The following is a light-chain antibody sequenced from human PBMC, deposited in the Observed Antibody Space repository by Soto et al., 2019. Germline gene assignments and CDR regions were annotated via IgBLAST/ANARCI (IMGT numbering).Light chain of an antibody. CDR3: CSYAGSSTLV. CDR1: SSDVGSYNL. V-gene: IGLV2-23*01. CDR2: EGS. J-gene: IGLJ2*01. Sequence: QSVLTQPASVSGSPGQWITISCTGTSSDVGSYNLVSWYQQHPGKAPKLMIYEGSKRPSGVPNRVSGSKSGNTASLTISGLQAEDEADYYCCSYAGSSTLVFGGGTKLTVL.